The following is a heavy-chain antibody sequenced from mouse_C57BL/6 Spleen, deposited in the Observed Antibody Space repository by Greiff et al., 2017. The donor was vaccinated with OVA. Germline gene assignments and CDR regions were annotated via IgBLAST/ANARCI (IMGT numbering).Heavy chain of an antibody. CDR2: IIPGSGGT. Sequence: QVQLKQSGAELVRPGTSVKVSCKASGYAFTNYLIEWVKQRPGQGLEWIGVIIPGSGGTNYNEKFKGKATLTAEKSSSTAYMQHSSLTTEDSAVYYCARDYGSSLDYWGQGTTLTVSS. J-gene: IGHJ2*01. D-gene: IGHD1-1*01. CDR3: ARDYGSSLDY. CDR1: GYAFTNYL. V-gene: IGHV1-54*01.